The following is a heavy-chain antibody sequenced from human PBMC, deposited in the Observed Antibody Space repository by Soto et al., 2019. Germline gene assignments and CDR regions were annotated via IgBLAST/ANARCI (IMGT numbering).Heavy chain of an antibody. CDR3: ATLAGSGNSWNTRPFHN. CDR1: GYSFNSYW. V-gene: IGHV5-51*01. Sequence: GESLKISCKGSGYSFNSYWIGWVRQMSGKGLGWVGIIYTGDSDTRYSPSFVGLVTISADKSITAASKQWSSLKASDTAMYYCATLAGSGNSWNTRPFHNGGQGTLVIFSS. D-gene: IGHD1-1*01. J-gene: IGHJ4*02. CDR2: IYTGDSDT.